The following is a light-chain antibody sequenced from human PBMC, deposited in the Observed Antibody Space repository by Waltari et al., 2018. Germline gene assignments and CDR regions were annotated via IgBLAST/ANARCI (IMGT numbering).Light chain of an antibody. CDR3: QHYVRLPAT. J-gene: IGKJ1*01. CDR1: QSVSRT. V-gene: IGKV3-20*01. CDR2: ASS. Sequence: EIVLTQSPGTLSLAPGERATLSCRASQSVSRTLAWYQQKPGQAPKLLIYASSIRATGIPDRFTGSGSGTDFSLTISSLDPEDFAIYFCQHYVRLPATFGQGTKVEIK.